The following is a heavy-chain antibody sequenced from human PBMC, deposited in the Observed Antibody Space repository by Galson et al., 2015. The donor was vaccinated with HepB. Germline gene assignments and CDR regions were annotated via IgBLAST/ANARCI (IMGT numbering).Heavy chain of an antibody. CDR3: ASGIAVAGTSAGFDY. Sequence: SVKVSCKASGGTFSSYAISWVRQAPGQGLEWMGGIIPIFGTANYAQKFQGRVTITADESTSTAYMELSSLRSEDTAVYYCASGIAVAGTSAGFDYWGQGTLVTVSS. CDR1: GGTFSSYA. CDR2: IIPIFGTA. V-gene: IGHV1-69*13. J-gene: IGHJ4*02. D-gene: IGHD6-19*01.